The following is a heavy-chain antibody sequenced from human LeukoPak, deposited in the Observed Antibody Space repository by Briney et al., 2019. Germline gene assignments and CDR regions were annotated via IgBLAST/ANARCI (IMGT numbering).Heavy chain of an antibody. CDR3: ARDWWRGNNQLQRGWFDP. J-gene: IGHJ5*02. V-gene: IGHV1-2*02. CDR2: INPNSGGT. CDR1: GYTFNGYY. D-gene: IGHD2-2*01. Sequence: ASVKVSCKSSGYTFNGYYMHWVRQAPGQGLEWMGWINPNSGGTNYAQKFQGRVTMTRDTSISTAYMELSRLRSDDTAVYYCARDWWRGNNQLQRGWFDPWGQGTLDTVSS.